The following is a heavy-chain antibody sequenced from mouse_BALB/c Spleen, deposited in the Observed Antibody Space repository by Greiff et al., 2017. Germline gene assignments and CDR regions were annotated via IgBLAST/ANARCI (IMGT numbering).Heavy chain of an antibody. CDR1: GYTFTSYW. J-gene: IGHJ4*01. CDR3: AREGKGFSMDY. Sequence: LQESGAELAKPGASVKMSCKASGYTFTSYWMHWVKQRPGQGLEWIGYINPSTGYTEYNQKFKDKATLTADKSSSTAYMQLSSLTSEDSAVYYCAREGKGFSMDYWGQGTSVTVSS. V-gene: IGHV1-7*01. CDR2: INPSTGYT.